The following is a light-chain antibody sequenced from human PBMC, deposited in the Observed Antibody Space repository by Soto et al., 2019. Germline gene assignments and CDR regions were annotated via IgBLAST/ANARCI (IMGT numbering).Light chain of an antibody. V-gene: IGKV1-5*03. CDR1: QTISSW. Sequence: DIQVTQSPSTLSGSVGDRVTITCRASQTISSWLAWYQQKPGKAPKLLIYKASTLKSGVPSRFSGSGAGTEFNLTISSLQPDGFATYYCQHYNSYSEAFGKGSKV. CDR3: QHYNSYSEA. CDR2: KAS. J-gene: IGKJ1*01.